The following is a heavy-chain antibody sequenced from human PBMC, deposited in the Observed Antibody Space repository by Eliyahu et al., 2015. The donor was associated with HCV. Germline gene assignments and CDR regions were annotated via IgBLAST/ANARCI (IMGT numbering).Heavy chain of an antibody. D-gene: IGHD5-12*01. Sequence: QVQLVESGGGVVQPGRSLRLSCAASGFXFSSYGMHWVRQAPGKGLEWVAVISYDGSNKYYADSVKGRFTISRDNSKNTLYLQMNSLRAEDTAVYYCAKLLYSGYDSGEFDYWGQGTLVTVSS. J-gene: IGHJ4*02. CDR1: GFXFSSYG. V-gene: IGHV3-30*18. CDR2: ISYDGSNK. CDR3: AKLLYSGYDSGEFDY.